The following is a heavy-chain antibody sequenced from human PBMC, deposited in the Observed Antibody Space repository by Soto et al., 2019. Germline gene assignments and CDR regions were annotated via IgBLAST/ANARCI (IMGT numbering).Heavy chain of an antibody. V-gene: IGHV6-1*01. Sequence: SQTLSLTCAISGDSVSGNSAAWNWIRQSPSSGLEWLGRTYYRSKWYSDYAVSVKSRITVTPDTSKNQFSLHLNSVTPEDTAVYYCAREFPDYESSDSYFYYWGQGALVTVSS. CDR3: AREFPDYESSDSYFYY. J-gene: IGHJ4*02. CDR1: GDSVSGNSAA. CDR2: TYYRSKWYS. D-gene: IGHD3-22*01.